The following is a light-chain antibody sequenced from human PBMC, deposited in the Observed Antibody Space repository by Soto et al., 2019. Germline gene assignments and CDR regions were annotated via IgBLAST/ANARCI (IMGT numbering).Light chain of an antibody. CDR1: QSVSSNY. J-gene: IGKJ1*01. CDR2: DAS. Sequence: EIVLTQSPGTLSLSPGERATLSCRASQSVSSNYLAWYQQKPGQPPRLLISDASSRATGIPDRFSGSGSGTDFTLTFSGLEPEDFAVYYCQHYGRSPPSWTFGQGTKVGIK. CDR3: QHYGRSPPSWT. V-gene: IGKV3-20*01.